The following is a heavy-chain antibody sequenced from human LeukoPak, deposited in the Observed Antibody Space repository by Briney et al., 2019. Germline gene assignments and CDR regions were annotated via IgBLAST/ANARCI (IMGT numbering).Heavy chain of an antibody. Sequence: SETLSVTCTVSGGSISSYYWSWIRQPPGKGLEWIGYIYYSGSTNYNPSLKSRVTISVDTSKNQFSLKLSSVTAADTAVYYCARRWACSSTSCYRFDYWGQGTLVTVSS. CDR1: GGSISSYY. D-gene: IGHD2-2*01. J-gene: IGHJ4*02. V-gene: IGHV4-59*12. CDR3: ARRWACSSTSCYRFDY. CDR2: IYYSGST.